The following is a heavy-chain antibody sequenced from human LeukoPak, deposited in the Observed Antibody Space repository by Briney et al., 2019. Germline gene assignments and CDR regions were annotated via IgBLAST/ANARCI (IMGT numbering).Heavy chain of an antibody. J-gene: IGHJ5*02. CDR1: GFTFSSYW. CDR3: ARGVGGDWFDP. CDR2: VKQGGSEK. Sequence: GGSLRLSCVASGFTFSSYWMTWVRQAPGKGLEWVANVKQGGSEKYYVDSVKGRFSISRDNAKNSLYLQMNSLRAEDTAVYYCARGVGGDWFDPWGQGTLVTVSS. D-gene: IGHD2-15*01. V-gene: IGHV3-7*03.